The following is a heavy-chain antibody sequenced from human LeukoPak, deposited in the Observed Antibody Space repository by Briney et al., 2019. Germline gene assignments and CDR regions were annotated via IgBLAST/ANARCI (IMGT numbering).Heavy chain of an antibody. Sequence: ASVKVSCKASGHSFSRYSISWVRQAPGQGLEWMGWISTYTGNTNYAREFQGRVTMTTDTSTSTAYMELRSLRSDDTAVYYCARDCSSTSCYYGMDVWGQGTTVTVSS. V-gene: IGHV1-18*01. CDR1: GHSFSRYS. D-gene: IGHD2-2*01. CDR3: ARDCSSTSCYYGMDV. J-gene: IGHJ6*02. CDR2: ISTYTGNT.